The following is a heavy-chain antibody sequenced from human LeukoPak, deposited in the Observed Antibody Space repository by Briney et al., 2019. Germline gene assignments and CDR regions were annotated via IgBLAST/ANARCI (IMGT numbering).Heavy chain of an antibody. CDR1: GFTFSSYA. V-gene: IGHV3-30-3*01. CDR2: ISYDGSNK. J-gene: IGHJ4*02. Sequence: GGSLRLSCAASGFTFSSYAMHWVRQAPGKGLEWVAVISYDGSNKYYADSVKGRFTISRDNSKNTLYLQMNSLRAEDTAVYYCAKDRRYINSWGQGTLVTVSS. D-gene: IGHD6-13*01. CDR3: AKDRRYINS.